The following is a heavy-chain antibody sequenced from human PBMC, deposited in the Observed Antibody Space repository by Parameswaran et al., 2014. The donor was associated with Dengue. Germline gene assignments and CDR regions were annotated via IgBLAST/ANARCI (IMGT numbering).Heavy chain of an antibody. CDR3: TNEYDSLGRFEY. J-gene: IGHJ4*02. CDR1: GFTFSSYS. V-gene: IGHV3-23*01. Sequence: QAGGSLRLSCAASGFTFSSYSMTWVRQAPGRAGVGLKITGTSGHTYYADSVKGRFTISRDNSKNTLYLQMNSLRVEDTTVYYCTNEYDSLGRFEYWGQGTLVTVSS. CDR2: TGTSGHT. D-gene: IGHD2-8*01.